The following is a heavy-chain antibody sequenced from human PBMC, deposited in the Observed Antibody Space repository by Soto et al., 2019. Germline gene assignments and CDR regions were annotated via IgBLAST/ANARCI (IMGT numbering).Heavy chain of an antibody. CDR2: IYYSGST. CDR3: ARGTRCTNGVCYTHWYFDL. V-gene: IGHV4-31*03. J-gene: IGHJ2*01. D-gene: IGHD2-8*01. CDR1: GGSISSGGYY. Sequence: SETLSLTCTVSGGSISSGGYYWSWIRQHPGKGLEWIGYIYYSGSTYYNPSLKSRVTISVDTSKNQFSLKLSSVTAADTAVYYCARGTRCTNGVCYTHWYFDLWGRGTLVTVSS.